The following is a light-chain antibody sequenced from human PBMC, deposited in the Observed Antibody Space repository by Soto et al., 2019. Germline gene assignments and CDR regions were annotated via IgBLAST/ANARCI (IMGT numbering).Light chain of an antibody. CDR2: SNN. Sequence: QSVLTQPPSASGTPGQRVTFSCSGSSSNIESKTVNWYKQLPGTAPKLLIYSNNQRPSGVPDRFSGSKSSTSASLAISGLQSEDEADYYCAAWDDSLNGYVFGTGTKLTVL. V-gene: IGLV1-44*01. J-gene: IGLJ1*01. CDR1: SSNIESKT. CDR3: AAWDDSLNGYV.